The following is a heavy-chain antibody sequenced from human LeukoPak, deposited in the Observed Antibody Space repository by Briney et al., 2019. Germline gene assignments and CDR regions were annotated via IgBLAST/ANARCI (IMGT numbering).Heavy chain of an antibody. J-gene: IGHJ4*02. CDR2: IKQDGSEK. V-gene: IGHV3-7*03. Sequence: GGSLRLSCAASGFTFSCYWMSWVRQAPGKGLEWVANIKQDGSEKYYMDSVKGRLTVSRDNAKNSVYLQMNSLRAEDTAVYYCATSRSFDYWGQGTLVTVSS. CDR1: GFTFSCYW. CDR3: ATSRSFDY.